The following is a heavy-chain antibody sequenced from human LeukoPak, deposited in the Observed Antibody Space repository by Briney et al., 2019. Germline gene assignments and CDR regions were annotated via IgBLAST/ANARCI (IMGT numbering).Heavy chain of an antibody. V-gene: IGHV3-23*01. CDR3: AKSYRYDYGGSLGYHYYFMDV. D-gene: IGHD4-23*01. Sequence: GGSLRLSCAASGFTFSSYAMNWVRQAPGKGLEWVSAISGSGGSTYYADSVKGRFTISRDNSKNTLYLQMNSLRAEDTAVYFCAKSYRYDYGGSLGYHYYFMDVWGKGTTVTVSS. CDR1: GFTFSSYA. J-gene: IGHJ6*03. CDR2: ISGSGGST.